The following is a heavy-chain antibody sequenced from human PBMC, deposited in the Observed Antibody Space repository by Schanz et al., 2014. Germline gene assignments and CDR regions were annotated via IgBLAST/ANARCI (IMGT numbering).Heavy chain of an antibody. V-gene: IGHV3-11*01. Sequence: VQLLESGGGLVQPGGSLRLSCTASGFPFSDYFMAWIRQPPGRGLEWVSYIGNGGVTIYYADSVKGRFTISRDNSKNSLYLQMNSLRAEDTAVYYCARIGGSVFDYWGQGTLVTVSS. D-gene: IGHD3-10*01. CDR2: IGNGGVTI. J-gene: IGHJ4*02. CDR1: GFPFSDYF. CDR3: ARIGGSVFDY.